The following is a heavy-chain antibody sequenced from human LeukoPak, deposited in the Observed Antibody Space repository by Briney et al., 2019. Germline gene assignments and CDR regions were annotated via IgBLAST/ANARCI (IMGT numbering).Heavy chain of an antibody. CDR2: INSEGTST. J-gene: IGHJ4*02. D-gene: IGHD6-13*01. CDR3: AKSPVYSSSWYEGYYFDY. CDR1: GFTFSYYW. V-gene: IGHV3-74*01. Sequence: GGSLRLSCAASGFTFSYYWMHWVRQAPGKGLVWVSRINSEGTSTSFADSVKGRFTVSRDNAKNTLYLQMNSLRPEDTAVYYCAKSPVYSSSWYEGYYFDYWGQGTLVTVSS.